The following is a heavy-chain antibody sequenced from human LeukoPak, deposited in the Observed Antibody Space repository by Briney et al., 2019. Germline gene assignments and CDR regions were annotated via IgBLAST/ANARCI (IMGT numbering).Heavy chain of an antibody. Sequence: GGSLRLSCAVSGFTFSGHWMFWVRQAPGKGLEWVSSDGSGTGYTDSVKGRFTVSRDNARNTLYLQMNSLRAEDTAVYYCARVWYGGNTPYFDYWGQGTLVTVSS. CDR3: ARVWYGGNTPYFDY. D-gene: IGHD4-23*01. V-gene: IGHV3-74*01. CDR1: GFTFSGHW. CDR2: DGSGT. J-gene: IGHJ4*02.